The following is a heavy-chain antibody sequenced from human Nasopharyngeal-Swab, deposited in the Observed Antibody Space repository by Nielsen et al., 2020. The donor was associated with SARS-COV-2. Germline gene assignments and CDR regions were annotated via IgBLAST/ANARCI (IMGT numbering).Heavy chain of an antibody. CDR2: SSAYKGNT. CDR3: ARAAKGYCSSTSCYSIPEYYYYYMDV. V-gene: IGHV1-2*04. Sequence: WVGQAPGQGLEGMGWSSAYKGNTNYAQKFQGWVTMTRDTSISTAYMELSRLRSDDTAVYYCARAAKGYCSSTSCYSIPEYYYYYMDVWGKGTTVTVSS. D-gene: IGHD2-2*01. J-gene: IGHJ6*03.